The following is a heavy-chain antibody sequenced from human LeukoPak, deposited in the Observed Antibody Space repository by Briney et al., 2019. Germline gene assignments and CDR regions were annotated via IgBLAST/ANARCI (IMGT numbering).Heavy chain of an antibody. CDR1: GFTFNNYW. Sequence: PGGSLRLSCAASGFTFNNYWMHWVRQAPGKGLAWVSRINSDGSSTSYADSVKGRFTISRDNAKNTLYLQMNSLRAEDTAVYYCARDKAEYSSSFSWTFDIWGQGTMVTVSS. V-gene: IGHV3-74*01. J-gene: IGHJ3*02. CDR2: INSDGSST. D-gene: IGHD6-13*01. CDR3: ARDKAEYSSSFSWTFDI.